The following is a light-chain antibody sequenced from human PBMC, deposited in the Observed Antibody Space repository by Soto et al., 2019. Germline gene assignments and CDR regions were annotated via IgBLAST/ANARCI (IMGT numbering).Light chain of an antibody. V-gene: IGKV3-15*01. CDR3: QQYNHWRSIS. CDR1: QSVSRK. J-gene: IGKJ5*01. CDR2: DTS. Sequence: EIVLTQSPATVSVSPGERATLSCRASQSVSRKLAWYQHKPGQAPRLLIYDTSTRAADIPARFSGSGSGTDFTPTISSLQSEDFAVYYCQQYNHWRSISFGQGTRLEIK.